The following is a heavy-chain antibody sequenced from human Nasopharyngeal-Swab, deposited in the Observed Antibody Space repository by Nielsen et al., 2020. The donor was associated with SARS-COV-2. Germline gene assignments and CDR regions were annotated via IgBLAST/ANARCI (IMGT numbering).Heavy chain of an antibody. V-gene: IGHV1-18*01. CDR3: ARGKYYYGSGGYYLGFFYHYIDV. Sequence: WVRQAPGQGPEWMGWINTYNGDTNYAQKLQGRVTMTTDTSTGTAYMELRSLRSDDTAVYYCARGKYYYGSGGYYLGFFYHYIDVWGKGTTVTVSS. J-gene: IGHJ6*03. D-gene: IGHD3-10*01. CDR2: INTYNGDT.